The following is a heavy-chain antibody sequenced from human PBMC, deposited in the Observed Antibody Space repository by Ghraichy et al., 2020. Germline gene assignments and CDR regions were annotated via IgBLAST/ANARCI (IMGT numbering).Heavy chain of an antibody. J-gene: IGHJ6*03. Sequence: SETLSLTCTVSGGSISSSSYYWGWIRQPPGKGLEWIGSIYYSGSTYYNPSLKSRVTISVDTSKNQFSLKLSSVTAADTAVYYCARGGGDCSSTSCYIIGYYYYDMDVWGKGTTVTVSS. D-gene: IGHD2-2*02. CDR1: GGSISSSSYY. CDR2: IYYSGST. V-gene: IGHV4-39*07. CDR3: ARGGGDCSSTSCYIIGYYYYDMDV.